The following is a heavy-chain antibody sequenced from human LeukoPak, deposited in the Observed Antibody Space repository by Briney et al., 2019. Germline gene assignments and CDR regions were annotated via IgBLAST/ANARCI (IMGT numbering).Heavy chain of an antibody. J-gene: IGHJ5*02. D-gene: IGHD3-22*01. Sequence: GGSLRLSCAASGFTFSDYWMSRVRQAPGKGLEWVANIKQDRSEKHYVDSLRGRFTISRDNAKNSLDLQMNSLRAEDTAVYFCARDLYYFDSSGYYASDLWGQGTLVTVSS. V-gene: IGHV3-7*01. CDR1: GFTFSDYW. CDR3: ARDLYYFDSSGYYASDL. CDR2: IKQDRSEK.